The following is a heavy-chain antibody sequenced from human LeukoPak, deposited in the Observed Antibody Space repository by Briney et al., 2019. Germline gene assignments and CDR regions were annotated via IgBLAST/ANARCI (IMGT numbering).Heavy chain of an antibody. V-gene: IGHV4-59*11. Sequence: PSETLSLTCTVSGGSISSHFWSWIRQPPGKGLEWIGYIHYSGSTNYNPSLKSRVTISVDNSKNQFSLKLSSVTAADTAVDYCARSLSSIGFRTYFMYSSGWYWFDPWGQGTLVTVSS. D-gene: IGHD6-19*01. CDR1: GGSISSHF. J-gene: IGHJ5*02. CDR3: ARSLSSIGFRTYFMYSSGWYWFDP. CDR2: IHYSGST.